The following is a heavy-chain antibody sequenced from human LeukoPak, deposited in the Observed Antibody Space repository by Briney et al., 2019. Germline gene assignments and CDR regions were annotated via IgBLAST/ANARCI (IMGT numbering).Heavy chain of an antibody. CDR2: ISGSGDNT. CDR1: EFTFSSYG. V-gene: IGHV3-23*01. D-gene: IGHD3-22*01. CDR3: AKTLARHYYDSSGYYGATFDI. J-gene: IGHJ3*02. Sequence: GGSLRLSCAASEFTFSSYGMSWVRQAPGKGLEWVSGISGSGDNTYYADSVTGRFTISRDNFKNTLYLQMNSLRAEDTAVYYCAKTLARHYYDSSGYYGATFDIWGQGTLVTVSS.